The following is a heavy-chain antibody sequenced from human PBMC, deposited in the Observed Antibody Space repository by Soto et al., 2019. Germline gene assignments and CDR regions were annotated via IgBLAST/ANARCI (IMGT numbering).Heavy chain of an antibody. J-gene: IGHJ4*02. CDR2: INHSGST. D-gene: IGHD3-10*01. Sequence: SETLSLTCAVYGGSFSGYYWSWIRQPPGKGLEWIGEINHSGSTNYNPSLKSRVTISVDTSKNQFSLKLSSVTAADTAVYYCARGPTFFVVPYGFDYWGQGTMVTV. CDR3: ARGPTFFVVPYGFDY. V-gene: IGHV4-34*01. CDR1: GGSFSGYY.